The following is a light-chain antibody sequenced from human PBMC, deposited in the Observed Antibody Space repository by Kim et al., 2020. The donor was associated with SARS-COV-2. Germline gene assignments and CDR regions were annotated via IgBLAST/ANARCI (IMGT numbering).Light chain of an antibody. Sequence: EIVMTQSPATLSVSPGERAILSCRASETISSYLAWYQQKPGQPPRLLIYDASTRATGIPARFGGSGSGTEFTLTISSLQSEDFAIYYCQQYNDWPPGDTFGQGTKLEI. CDR1: ETISSY. CDR2: DAS. J-gene: IGKJ2*01. CDR3: QQYNDWPPGDT. V-gene: IGKV3-15*01.